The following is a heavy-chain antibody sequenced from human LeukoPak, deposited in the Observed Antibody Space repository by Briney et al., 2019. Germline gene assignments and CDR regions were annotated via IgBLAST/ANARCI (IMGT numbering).Heavy chain of an antibody. V-gene: IGHV3-13*01. J-gene: IGHJ4*02. D-gene: IGHD3-22*01. CDR1: GFTFSSYD. Sequence: GGSLRLSCAASGFTFSSYDIHWVRQATGKGLEWVSGIGTAGEIYYPGSVKGRFTISRENAKNSLYLQMNSLRAEDTAVYYCANRASSYYYDSSGYYRGVAFDYWGQGTLVTVSS. CDR2: IGTAGEI. CDR3: ANRASSYYYDSSGYYRGVAFDY.